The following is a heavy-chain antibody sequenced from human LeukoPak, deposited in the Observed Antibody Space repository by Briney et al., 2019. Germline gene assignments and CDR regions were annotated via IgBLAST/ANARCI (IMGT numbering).Heavy chain of an antibody. CDR1: GGSISSGSYY. D-gene: IGHD7-27*01. V-gene: IGHV4-61*02. J-gene: IGHJ4*02. CDR2: IYTSGST. Sequence: SETLSLTCTVSGGSISSGSYYWSWIRQPAGKGLEWIGRIYTSGSTNYNPSLKSRVTISVDTSKNQFSLKLSSVTAADTAVYYCASNTGTVFDYWGQGALVTVSS. CDR3: ASNTGTVFDY.